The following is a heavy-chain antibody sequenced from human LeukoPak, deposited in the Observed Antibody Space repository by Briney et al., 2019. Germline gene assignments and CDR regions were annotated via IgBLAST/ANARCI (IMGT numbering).Heavy chain of an antibody. J-gene: IGHJ3*02. CDR1: GFTFSSYG. Sequence: GGTLRLSCAASGFTFSSYGMSWVRQTPGKGLEWVSAISGSGGSTYYADSVKGRFTISRDNSKDTLYLQMNSLRAEDTAVYYCARDGHRRYYYREDVFDIWGQGTMVTVSS. D-gene: IGHD3-22*01. V-gene: IGHV3-23*01. CDR3: ARDGHRRYYYREDVFDI. CDR2: ISGSGGST.